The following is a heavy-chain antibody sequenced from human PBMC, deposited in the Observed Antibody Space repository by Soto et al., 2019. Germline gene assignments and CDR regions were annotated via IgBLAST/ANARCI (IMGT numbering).Heavy chain of an antibody. CDR1: GYTFTSYG. D-gene: IGHD2-2*01. CDR2: ISAYLAKT. J-gene: IGHJ5*02. CDR3: ASGKYCNSATCYSWFDP. Sequence: ASVKVSCKASGYTFTSYGISWVRQAPGQGLEWMGRISAYLAKTNYAQKFQGRVTITADKPTNTAYMELSSLTSEDTAVYYCASGKYCNSATCYSWFDPWGQGTLVTVS. V-gene: IGHV1-18*01.